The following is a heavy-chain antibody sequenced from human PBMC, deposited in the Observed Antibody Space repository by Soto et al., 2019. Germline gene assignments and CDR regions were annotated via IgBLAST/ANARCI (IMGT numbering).Heavy chain of an antibody. Sequence: ASVKVSCKASGGTFSSYAISWVRQAPGQGLEWLGRINPKSGGTSTAQKFQGWVTMTTDTSISTASMELTRLTSDDTAIYYCARGDSTDCSNGVCSFFYNHDMDVWGQGTTVTVSS. CDR2: INPKSGGT. V-gene: IGHV1-2*04. J-gene: IGHJ6*02. CDR3: ARGDSTDCSNGVCSFFYNHDMDV. CDR1: GGTFSSYA. D-gene: IGHD2-8*01.